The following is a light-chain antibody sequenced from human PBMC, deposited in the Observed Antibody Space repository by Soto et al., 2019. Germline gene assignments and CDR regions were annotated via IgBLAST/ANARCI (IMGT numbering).Light chain of an antibody. CDR2: DVN. CDR3: SSYNSSSTRPYV. CDR1: SSDVGGYNL. J-gene: IGLJ1*01. V-gene: IGLV2-14*01. Sequence: QSALTQPASVSGSPGQSITISCTGTSSDVGGYNLVSLYQQYPDKAPQLMIFDVNTRPSGVSNRFSGSKSGNTASLTISGLQAEDEADYYCSSYNSSSTRPYVFGTGTKLTVL.